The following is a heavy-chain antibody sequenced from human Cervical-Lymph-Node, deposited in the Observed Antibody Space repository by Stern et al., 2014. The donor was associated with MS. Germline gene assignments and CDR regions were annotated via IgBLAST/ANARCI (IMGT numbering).Heavy chain of an antibody. J-gene: IGHJ6*02. CDR1: GFTFSYYG. D-gene: IGHD4-17*01. CDR2: LWYEENKT. Sequence: VQLVESGGGVVQPGRSLRLACATSGFTFSYYGMAWVRQAPGQGPEGVALLWYEENKTYYTDSVKGRFTISRDTSKNTLYLQMDNLRAEDTAVYYCARDSRDYLNYYGLDVWGQGTTVTVS. CDR3: ARDSRDYLNYYGLDV. V-gene: IGHV3-33*01.